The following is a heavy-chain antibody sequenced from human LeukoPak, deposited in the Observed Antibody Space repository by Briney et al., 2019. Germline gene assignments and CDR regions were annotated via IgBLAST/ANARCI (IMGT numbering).Heavy chain of an antibody. D-gene: IGHD6-19*01. CDR3: ARGTGWYPDY. V-gene: IGHV3-7*01. CDR2: IKDDGGDK. J-gene: IGHJ4*02. Sequence: GGSLRLSCVASGFTFSTYEMNWVRQAPGKGLEWVAHIKDDGGDKNYVDSVKGRFTISRDNAKKSLYLQMNSLTADDTAVYYCARGTGWYPDYWGQGILVTVSS. CDR1: GFTFSTYE.